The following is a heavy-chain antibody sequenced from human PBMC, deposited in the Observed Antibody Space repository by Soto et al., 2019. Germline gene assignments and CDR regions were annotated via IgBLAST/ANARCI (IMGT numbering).Heavy chain of an antibody. CDR3: AGTVTTYYYYYGMDV. V-gene: IGHV1-46*01. Sequence: ASVKVSCKASGYTFTSYYMHWVRQAPGQGLEWKGIINPSGGSTSYAQKFQGRVTMTRDTSTSTVYMELSSLRSEDTAVYYCAGTVTTYYYYYGMDVWGQGTTVTVSS. D-gene: IGHD4-4*01. J-gene: IGHJ6*02. CDR1: GYTFTSYY. CDR2: INPSGGST.